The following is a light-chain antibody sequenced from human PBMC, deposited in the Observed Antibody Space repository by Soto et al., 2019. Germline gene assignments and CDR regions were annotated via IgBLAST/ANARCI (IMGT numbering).Light chain of an antibody. Sequence: QSVLTQPASVSGSPGQSITISCTGTSSDVGNYNLVSWYQQHPGKAPKLMIYEDNKRPSGVSNRFSGSKSGNTASLTISGLQAEDEADYYCCSSAISRTWVFGGGTKLTVL. CDR2: EDN. CDR1: SSDVGNYNL. V-gene: IGLV2-23*01. J-gene: IGLJ3*02. CDR3: CSSAISRTWV.